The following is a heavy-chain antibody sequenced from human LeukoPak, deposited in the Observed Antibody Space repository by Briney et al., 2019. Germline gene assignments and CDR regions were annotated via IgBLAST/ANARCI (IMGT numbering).Heavy chain of an antibody. Sequence: GGSLRLFCAASGFTFSNAWMSWVRQAPGKGLEWVGRIKSKTDGGTTDYAAPVKGRFTISRDDSKNTLYLQMNSLKTEDTAVYYCTTDSRATTATLDYWGQGTLVTVSS. CDR1: GFTFSNAW. V-gene: IGHV3-15*01. D-gene: IGHD1-26*01. J-gene: IGHJ4*02. CDR2: IKSKTDGGTT. CDR3: TTDSRATTATLDY.